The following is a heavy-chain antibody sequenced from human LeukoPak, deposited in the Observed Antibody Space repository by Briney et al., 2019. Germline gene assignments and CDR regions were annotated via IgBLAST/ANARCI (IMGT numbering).Heavy chain of an antibody. V-gene: IGHV3-30*02. CDR2: IRYDGSNT. Sequence: GGSLRVSCAASEFTFSSYAMHWARQAPDKGLEWVAFIRYDGSNTYYADSVKGRFTISRDNSKNTLYLQMNRLRAEDTAVYYCARGQRAHVEYSYFMDVWGKGTTVTVSS. CDR3: ARGQRAHVEYSYFMDV. CDR1: EFTFSSYA. D-gene: IGHD5-24*01. J-gene: IGHJ6*03.